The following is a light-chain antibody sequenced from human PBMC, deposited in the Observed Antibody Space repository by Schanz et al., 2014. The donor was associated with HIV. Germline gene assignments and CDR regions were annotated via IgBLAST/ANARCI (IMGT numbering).Light chain of an antibody. CDR2: AAS. Sequence: DIQMTQSPSSLSASIGDRVTITCRASQGISNYLAWYQQKPGKAPKLLIYAASTLQSGVPSRFSGNESGADFTLTISSLQPEDFATYFCQQSYSTPPWTFGQGTKVEVK. J-gene: IGKJ1*01. CDR1: QGISNY. V-gene: IGKV1-27*01. CDR3: QQSYSTPPWT.